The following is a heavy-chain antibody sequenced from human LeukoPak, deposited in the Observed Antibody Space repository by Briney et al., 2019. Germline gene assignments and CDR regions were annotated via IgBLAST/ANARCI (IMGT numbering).Heavy chain of an antibody. Sequence: ASVKVSCKASGYTFTGYYMHWVRQAPGQGLEWMGWINPNSGGTNYAQKFQGRVTMTRDTSISTAYMELSRLRSDDTAVYYCARVRSRSVVPSSWYPGRYGMDVWGQGTTVTVSS. D-gene: IGHD6-13*01. CDR3: ARVRSRSVVPSSWYPGRYGMDV. V-gene: IGHV1-2*02. CDR1: GYTFTGYY. J-gene: IGHJ6*02. CDR2: INPNSGGT.